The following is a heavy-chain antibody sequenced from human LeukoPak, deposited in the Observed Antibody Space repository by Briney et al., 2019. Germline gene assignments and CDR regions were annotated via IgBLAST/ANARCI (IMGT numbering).Heavy chain of an antibody. V-gene: IGHV1-8*02. CDR1: GYTFTSYG. J-gene: IGHJ5*02. CDR3: ARGLNYYDSSGYYYWFDP. Sequence: ASVKVSCKASGYTFTSYGINWVGQAPGQGLEWMGLISSYSGNTGYAQKFQGRVTMTRNTSISTAYMELSSLRSEDTAVYYCARGLNYYDSSGYYYWFDPWGQGTLVTVSS. D-gene: IGHD3-22*01. CDR2: ISSYSGNT.